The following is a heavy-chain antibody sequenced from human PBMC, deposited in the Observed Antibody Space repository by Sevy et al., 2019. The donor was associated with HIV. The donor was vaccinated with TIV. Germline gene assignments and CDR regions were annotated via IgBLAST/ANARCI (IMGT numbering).Heavy chain of an antibody. V-gene: IGHV1-69*13. Sequence: ASVKVSCKASGGTFSSYTINWLRQAPGQGPEWMGGIIPSFDTKNYVGKFLGRVILTADEATSTAYMELTSLRSEDTAVYYCASGEYFQIWGQGTLVTVSS. CDR2: IIPSFDTK. J-gene: IGHJ1*01. CDR3: ASGEYFQI. CDR1: GGTFSSYT.